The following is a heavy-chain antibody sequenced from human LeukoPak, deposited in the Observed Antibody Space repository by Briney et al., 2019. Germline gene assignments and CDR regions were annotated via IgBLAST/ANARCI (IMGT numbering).Heavy chain of an antibody. CDR1: GFTFSSYA. CDR3: AKPARTDYTDY. Sequence: GGSLRLACAASGFTFSSYAMNWVRQAPGKGLEWVSGINGSGGSTYYAGSVKGRLTISRDNSKNTLYLQMNSLRAEDTAVYYCAKPARTDYTDYWGQGTLVTVSS. J-gene: IGHJ4*02. D-gene: IGHD1-14*01. CDR2: INGSGGST. V-gene: IGHV3-23*01.